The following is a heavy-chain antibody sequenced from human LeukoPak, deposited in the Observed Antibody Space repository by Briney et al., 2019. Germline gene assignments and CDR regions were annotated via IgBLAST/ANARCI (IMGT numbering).Heavy chain of an antibody. V-gene: IGHV5-51*01. J-gene: IGHJ4*02. Sequence: GESLKISCKGSGYSFTTYWLGWVRQMPGKGQDWMGIIYPGDSDTRYSPSFRGQVTISADKSINTAYLQWSGLKASDTAMYYCARRGYSYSDFDFWGQGTLVTVSS. D-gene: IGHD5-18*01. CDR1: GYSFTTYW. CDR2: IYPGDSDT. CDR3: ARRGYSYSDFDF.